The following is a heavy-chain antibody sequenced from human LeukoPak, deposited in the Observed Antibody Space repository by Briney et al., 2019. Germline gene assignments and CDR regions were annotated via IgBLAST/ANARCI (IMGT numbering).Heavy chain of an antibody. Sequence: GGSLRLSCAASGFTFSSYEMNWVRQAPGKGLEWVSYISSSGSTIYYADSVKGRFTISRDNAKNSLYLQMNSLRAEDTAVYYCARAVDYYDYFDYWGQGTLVTVSS. J-gene: IGHJ4*02. D-gene: IGHD3-22*01. CDR1: GFTFSSYE. V-gene: IGHV3-48*03. CDR2: ISSSGSTI. CDR3: ARAVDYYDYFDY.